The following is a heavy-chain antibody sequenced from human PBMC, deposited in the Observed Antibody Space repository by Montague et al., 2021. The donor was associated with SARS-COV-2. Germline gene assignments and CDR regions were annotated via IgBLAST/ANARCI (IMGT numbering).Heavy chain of an antibody. Sequence: SETLSLTCAVYGESFSGFFWSWIRQPPGKGLEWIAEINDRGVTNYNYNPSLGSRVTISADTSKSQFSLKLSSVTAADTGVYYCARRDPQTLTLIGLRGKSASDYWGQGTLVTVSS. CDR3: ARRDPQTLTLIGLRGKSASDY. D-gene: IGHD4-23*01. J-gene: IGHJ4*02. CDR2: INDRGVTNY. CDR1: GESFSGFF. V-gene: IGHV4-34*01.